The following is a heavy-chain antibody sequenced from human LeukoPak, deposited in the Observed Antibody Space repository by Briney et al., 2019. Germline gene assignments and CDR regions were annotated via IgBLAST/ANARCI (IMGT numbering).Heavy chain of an antibody. CDR2: IKQDGSEK. CDR1: GFTFSAYA. J-gene: IGHJ4*02. Sequence: GGSLRLSCIVSGFTFSAYAMSWVRQAPGKGLEWVANIKQDGSEKYYVDSVKGRFTISRDNAKNSLYLQMNSLRAEDTAVYYCARAARPDYWGQGTLVTVSS. D-gene: IGHD6-6*01. CDR3: ARAARPDY. V-gene: IGHV3-7*04.